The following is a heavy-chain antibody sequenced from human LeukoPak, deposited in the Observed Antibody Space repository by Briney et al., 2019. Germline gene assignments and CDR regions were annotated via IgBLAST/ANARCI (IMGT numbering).Heavy chain of an antibody. CDR2: IYYSETT. V-gene: IGHV4-39*01. CDR1: GGSINSANYY. CDR3: ARQRADYYYYYVDV. J-gene: IGHJ6*03. Sequence: SETLSLTCTVSGGSINSANYYWGWLRQPPGKGLEWTGSIYYSETTYDNPSLKSRVTISIETSKNQFSLKLRSVTASDTAVYYCARQRADYYYYYVDVWGKGTTVAVS.